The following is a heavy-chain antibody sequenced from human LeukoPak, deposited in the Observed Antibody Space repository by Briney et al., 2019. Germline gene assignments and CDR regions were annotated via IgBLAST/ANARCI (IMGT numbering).Heavy chain of an antibody. CDR2: IYGSGST. D-gene: IGHD3-22*01. Sequence: SETLSLTCTVSGGSISSYYWSWTRQPPGKGLEWIGHIYGSGSTNYNPSLKSRVTLSVDTSKNQFSLKLSSVTAADTAVYYCVRGYYYDSSGYWVRAFDIWGQGTMVTVSS. V-gene: IGHV4-59*12. CDR1: GGSISSYY. CDR3: VRGYYYDSSGYWVRAFDI. J-gene: IGHJ3*02.